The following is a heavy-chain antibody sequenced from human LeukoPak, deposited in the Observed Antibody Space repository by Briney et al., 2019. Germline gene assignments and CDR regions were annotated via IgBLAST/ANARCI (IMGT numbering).Heavy chain of an antibody. V-gene: IGHV1-2*02. CDR1: GYTFTGYY. CDR2: INPNSGGT. Sequence: ASVKVSCKACGYTFTGYYMHWVRQAPGQGLEWMGWINPNSGGTNYAQKFQGRVTMTRDTSISTAYMELSRLRSDDTAVYYCARVLYDSSGYYPFYFDYWGQGTLVTVSS. J-gene: IGHJ4*02. D-gene: IGHD3-22*01. CDR3: ARVLYDSSGYYPFYFDY.